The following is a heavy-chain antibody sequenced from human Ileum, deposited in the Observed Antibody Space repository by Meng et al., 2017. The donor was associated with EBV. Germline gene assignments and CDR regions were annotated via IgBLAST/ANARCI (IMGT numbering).Heavy chain of an antibody. CDR2: IYHSGIT. J-gene: IGHJ4*02. CDR1: GGSISSSNW. D-gene: IGHD1-14*01. V-gene: IGHV4-4*02. Sequence: QVHRKQWGGGLLKPSETLSLTCAVSGGSISSSNWWSWVRQPPGKGLEWIGKIYHSGITIYNPSLKSRVTMSVDNSKNQFSLKLNSMTAADTAVYYCARDPTGGEDHQRVWGQGTLVTVSS. CDR3: ARDPTGGEDHQRV.